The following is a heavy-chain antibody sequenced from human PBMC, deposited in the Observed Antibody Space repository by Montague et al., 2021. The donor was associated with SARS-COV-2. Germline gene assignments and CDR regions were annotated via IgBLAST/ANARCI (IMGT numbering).Heavy chain of an antibody. J-gene: IGHJ4*02. Sequence: SETLSLTCSVSGGSISDYCWNWIRQPPGKGLEWIVYIYYNTGNTNYNPSLQSRVTISLDTSKNQFSLNLRSVTAADTALYFCARGTGYDYYFDCWGLGTLVTVSS. V-gene: IGHV4-59*01. CDR2: IYYNTGNT. CDR3: ARGTGYDYYFDC. D-gene: IGHD5-12*01. CDR1: GGSISDYC.